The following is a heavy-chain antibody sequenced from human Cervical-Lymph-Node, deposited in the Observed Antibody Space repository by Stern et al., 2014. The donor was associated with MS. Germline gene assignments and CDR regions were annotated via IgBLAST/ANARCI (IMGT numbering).Heavy chain of an antibody. J-gene: IGHJ4*02. CDR3: SRPDTVNTAMVGDY. D-gene: IGHD5-18*01. V-gene: IGHV1-46*03. CDR1: GYTFTSYY. Sequence: VQLLESGAEVKKPGASVKVSCKAYGYTFTSYYMHWVRQAPGQGLEWMGIINPSDGSTNYAQKFQGRVTMTRDTSTSTVYMKLSGLRSEDTAVYYCSRPDTVNTAMVGDYWGQGTLVTVSS. CDR2: INPSDGST.